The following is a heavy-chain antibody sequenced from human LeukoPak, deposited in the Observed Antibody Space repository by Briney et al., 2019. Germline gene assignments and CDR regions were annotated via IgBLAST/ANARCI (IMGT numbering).Heavy chain of an antibody. V-gene: IGHV3-43*01. J-gene: IGHJ4*02. D-gene: IGHD6-19*01. CDR2: ITWDGDST. CDR1: GFTLDDYT. CDR3: AKDITGRGGWPTKGFDY. Sequence: GGSLRLSCAASGFTLDDYTMHWVRQAPGKGLEWVSLITWDGDSTYYADSVKGRFTISRDNSKNSLYLQMNSLRTEDTALYYCAKDITGRGGWPTKGFDYWGQGTLVTVSS.